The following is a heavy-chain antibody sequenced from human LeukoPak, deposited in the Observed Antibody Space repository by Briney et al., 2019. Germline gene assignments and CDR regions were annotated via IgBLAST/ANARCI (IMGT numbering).Heavy chain of an antibody. CDR2: ISGSGGAT. V-gene: IGHV3-23*01. J-gene: IGHJ4*02. Sequence: GGSLRLSCSASGFTFSSFGMSWVRQAPGKGLEWVSSISGSGGATYYADSVKGRFTISRDNSKNTLSLQMNSLRAEDTAMYYCARARYCSGGSCYAEYWGQGTLVTVSS. D-gene: IGHD2-15*01. CDR3: ARARYCSGGSCYAEY. CDR1: GFTFSSFG.